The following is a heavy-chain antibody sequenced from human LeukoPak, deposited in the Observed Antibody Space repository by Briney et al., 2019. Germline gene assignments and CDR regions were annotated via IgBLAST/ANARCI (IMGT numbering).Heavy chain of an antibody. V-gene: IGHV1-46*01. CDR2: INRSGGST. CDR3: ARSPYTYGSLFYLDY. J-gene: IGHJ4*02. Sequence: GASVKVSCKASGYTFTYYYIHWVRQAPGQGLDWMGIINRSGGSTTYAQKFQGRVTLTRDTSTSTVYMELSSLRSEDTAVYYCARSPYTYGSLFYLDYWGQGTLVTVSS. CDR1: GYTFTYYY. D-gene: IGHD5-18*01.